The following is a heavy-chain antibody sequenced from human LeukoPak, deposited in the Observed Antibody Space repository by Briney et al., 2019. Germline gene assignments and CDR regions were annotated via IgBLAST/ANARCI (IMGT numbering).Heavy chain of an antibody. CDR2: IGGSDGSR. J-gene: IGHJ4*02. D-gene: IGHD3-22*01. Sequence: GGSLRLSCAASGFTFSTYAMSWVRQAPGKGLEWISGIGGSDGSRYYADSVKGRFIISRDNSKNTLYLQMNSLSADYTTVYYCAKAMYYYDRSGYAAAYYFDYWGQGTLVSVSS. CDR3: AKAMYYYDRSGYAAAYYFDY. V-gene: IGHV3-23*01. CDR1: GFTFSTYA.